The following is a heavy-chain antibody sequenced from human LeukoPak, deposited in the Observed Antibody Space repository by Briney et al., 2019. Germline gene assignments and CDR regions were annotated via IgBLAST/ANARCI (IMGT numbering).Heavy chain of an antibody. CDR3: AKDIRHTGKGKNYYYYYGMDV. CDR2: ISWNSGSI. CDR1: GFTFDDYA. D-gene: IGHD1-14*01. Sequence: GGSLRLSCAASGFTFDDYAMHWVRQAPGKGLEWVSGISWNSGSIGYADSVKGRFTISRDNAKNSLYLQMNSLRAEDTALYYCAKDIRHTGKGKNYYYYYGMDVWGQGTTVTVSS. V-gene: IGHV3-9*01. J-gene: IGHJ6*02.